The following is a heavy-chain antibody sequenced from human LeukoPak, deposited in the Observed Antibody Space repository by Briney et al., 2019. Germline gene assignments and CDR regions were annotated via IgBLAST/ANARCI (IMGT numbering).Heavy chain of an antibody. Sequence: ANYAQKFQGRVTITADESTSTAYMELSRLRSDDTAVYYCARETEGDYYDSSGYYGNDAFDIWGKGTMVTVSS. V-gene: IGHV1-69*01. D-gene: IGHD3-22*01. CDR2: A. J-gene: IGHJ3*02. CDR3: ARETEGDYYDSSGYYGNDAFDI.